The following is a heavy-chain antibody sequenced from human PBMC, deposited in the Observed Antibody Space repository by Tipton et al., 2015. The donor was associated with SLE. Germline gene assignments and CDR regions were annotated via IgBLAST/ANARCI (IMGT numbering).Heavy chain of an antibody. V-gene: IGHV3-23*01. J-gene: IGHJ6*02. CDR3: ARAQGALRGPYYYYHGMDV. CDR2: ISGSGGDT. CDR1: GFTFSVYA. D-gene: IGHD1-26*01. Sequence: SLRLSCADSGFTFSVYAMAWVRQAPGKGLEWVSAISGSGGDTLYADSVKGRFTISRDSSKNTLYLQMNSLRADDTAVYYCARAQGALRGPYYYYHGMDVWGQGTTVTVS.